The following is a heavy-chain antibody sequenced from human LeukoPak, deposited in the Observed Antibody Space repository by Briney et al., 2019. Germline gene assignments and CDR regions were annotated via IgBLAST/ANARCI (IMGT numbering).Heavy chain of an antibody. Sequence: SETLSLTCAVYGGSFSGYYWSWIRQPPGKGLEWIGEINHSGSTNYNPSLKSRVTISVDTSKNQFSLKLSSVTAADTAVYYCARGGLWFGELQPFDYWGQGTLVTVSS. CDR2: INHSGST. CDR1: GGSFSGYY. J-gene: IGHJ4*02. V-gene: IGHV4-34*01. CDR3: ARGGLWFGELQPFDY. D-gene: IGHD3-10*01.